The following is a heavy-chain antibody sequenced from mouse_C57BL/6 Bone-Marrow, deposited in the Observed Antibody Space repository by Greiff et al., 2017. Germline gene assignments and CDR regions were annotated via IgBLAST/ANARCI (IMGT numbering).Heavy chain of an antibody. CDR2: IDPANGNT. V-gene: IGHV14-3*01. CDR3: AENDGFDY. Sequence: EVKLVESVAELVRPGASVKLSCTASGFNIKNPYMHWVKQRPEQGLEWIGRIDPANGNTKYAPKFQGKATITADTSSNTAYLQLSSLTSEDTAIYYCAENDGFDYWGQGTTLTVSS. D-gene: IGHD2-3*01. J-gene: IGHJ2*01. CDR1: GFNIKNPY.